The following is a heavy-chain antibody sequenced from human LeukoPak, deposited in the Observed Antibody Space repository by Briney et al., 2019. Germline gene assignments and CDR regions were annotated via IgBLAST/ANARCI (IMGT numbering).Heavy chain of an antibody. J-gene: IGHJ6*02. D-gene: IGHD2-2*02. CDR1: GFTVSSNY. CDR3: ARDGFDCSSTSCYTWRGYYYYGMDV. CDR2: ISYDGSNK. V-gene: IGHV3-30*19. Sequence: GGSLRLSCAVSGFTVSSNYMTWVRQAPGKGLEWVAVISYDGSNKYYADSVKGRFTISRDNSKNTLYLQMNSLRAEDTAVYYCARDGFDCSSTSCYTWRGYYYYGMDVWGQGTTVTVSS.